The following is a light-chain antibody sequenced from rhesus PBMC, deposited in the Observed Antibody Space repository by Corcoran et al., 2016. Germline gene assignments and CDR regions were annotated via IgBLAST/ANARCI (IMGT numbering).Light chain of an antibody. V-gene: IGKV1S12*01. CDR2: GAT. Sequence: DIQMTQSPSALSASVGDRVTISCRASQNIYNNLAWYQQKPGRAPKLLIYGATTLQIGIPFRFSGSGSWTDVTLIIDSLQPEDSAIYYCQHYYNKPFTFGPGTEVDIK. CDR1: QNIYNN. J-gene: IGKJ3*01. CDR3: QHYYNKPFT.